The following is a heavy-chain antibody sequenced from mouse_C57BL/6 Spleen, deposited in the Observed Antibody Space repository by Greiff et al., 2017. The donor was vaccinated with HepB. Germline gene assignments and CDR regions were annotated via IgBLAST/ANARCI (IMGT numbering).Heavy chain of an antibody. V-gene: IGHV1-54*01. CDR1: GYAFTNYL. D-gene: IGHD1-1*02. Sequence: QVQLLQSGAELVRPGTSVKVSCKASGYAFTNYLIEWVKQRPGQGLEWIGVINPGSGGTNYNEKFKGKATLTADKSSSTAYMQLSSLTSEDSAVYFCARKDDYDYDAMDYWGQGTSVTVSS. J-gene: IGHJ4*01. CDR2: INPGSGGT. CDR3: ARKDDYDYDAMDY.